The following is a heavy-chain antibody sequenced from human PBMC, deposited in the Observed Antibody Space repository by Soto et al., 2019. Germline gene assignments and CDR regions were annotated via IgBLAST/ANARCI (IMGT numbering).Heavy chain of an antibody. Sequence: EVQLVESGGGLIQPGGSLRLSCAVSGFTVSSNYMSWVRQAPGKGLEWVSVIYSGGTTYYADSVKGRFTISRDNSENTLYLQMNSMRAEHTAGYYCARDSWVGFDYWGQGTLVTVSS. CDR2: IYSGGTT. D-gene: IGHD2-15*01. J-gene: IGHJ4*02. CDR3: ARDSWVGFDY. CDR1: GFTVSSNY. V-gene: IGHV3-53*01.